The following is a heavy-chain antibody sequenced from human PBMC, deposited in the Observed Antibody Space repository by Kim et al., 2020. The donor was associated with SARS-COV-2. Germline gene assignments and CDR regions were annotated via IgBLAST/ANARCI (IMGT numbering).Heavy chain of an antibody. CDR1: GYTLTELS. D-gene: IGHD3-22*01. CDR3: ATETFSGPYYYDRGFDY. V-gene: IGHV1-24*01. J-gene: IGHJ4*02. CDR2: FDPEDGET. Sequence: ASVKVSCKVSGYTLTELSMHWVRQAPGKGLEWMGGFDPEDGETIYAQKFQGRVTMTEDTSTDTAYMELSSLRSEDTAVYYCATETFSGPYYYDRGFDYWGQGTLVTVSS.